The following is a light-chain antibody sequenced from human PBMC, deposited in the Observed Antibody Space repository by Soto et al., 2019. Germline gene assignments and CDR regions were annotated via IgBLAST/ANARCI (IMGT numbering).Light chain of an antibody. Sequence: QSVLAQPASVSGSPGQSITISCAGTSSDVGAYNYVSWYQLHPGKAPKLIISEVTNRPSGVSSRFSGSKSGNTASLTITGLQAEDEADYYCSSYTSSSTLDYVFGTGTKVTVL. CDR3: SSYTSSSTLDYV. CDR1: SSDVGAYNY. CDR2: EVT. V-gene: IGLV2-14*01. J-gene: IGLJ1*01.